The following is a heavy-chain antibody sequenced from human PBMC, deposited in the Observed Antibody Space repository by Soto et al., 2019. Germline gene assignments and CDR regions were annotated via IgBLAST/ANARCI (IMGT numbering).Heavy chain of an antibody. CDR2: INVGNGNT. D-gene: IGHD6-13*01. Sequence: GASVKVSCKDSGYSFSNYAMHWVRQAPGQRLEWMGWINVGNGNTKYSQKFQGRVTITRDTSASTAYMELSSLRSEDMAVYYCARAPYGSSWYGSDTYYYGMDVWGQGTTVTVSS. V-gene: IGHV1-3*01. CDR1: GYSFSNYA. J-gene: IGHJ6*02. CDR3: ARAPYGSSWYGSDTYYYGMDV.